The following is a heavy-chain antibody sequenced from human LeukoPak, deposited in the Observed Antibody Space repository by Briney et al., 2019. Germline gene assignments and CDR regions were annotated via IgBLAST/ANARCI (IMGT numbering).Heavy chain of an antibody. CDR2: IIPIFGTA. Sequence: SVKVSCKASGGTFSSYAISWVRQAPGQGLEWMGGIIPIFGTANYAQKFQGRVTITTDESTSTAYMELSSLRSEDTAVYYCARNYYYDSSGYYYNYWGQGTLVTVSS. V-gene: IGHV1-69*05. CDR1: GGTFSSYA. J-gene: IGHJ4*02. D-gene: IGHD3-22*01. CDR3: ARNYYYDSSGYYYNY.